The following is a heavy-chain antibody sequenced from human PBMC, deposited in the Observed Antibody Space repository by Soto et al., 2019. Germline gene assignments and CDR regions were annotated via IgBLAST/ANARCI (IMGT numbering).Heavy chain of an antibody. D-gene: IGHD1-7*01. CDR3: ARDREFELTPNWFDP. J-gene: IGHJ5*02. Sequence: SCAASGFTFSSYGMHWVRQAPGKGLEWVAVIWYDGSNKYYADSVKGRFTISRDNSKNTPYLQMNSLRAEDTAVYYCARDREFELTPNWFDPWGQGTLVTVSS. CDR1: GFTFSSYG. CDR2: IWYDGSNK. V-gene: IGHV3-33*01.